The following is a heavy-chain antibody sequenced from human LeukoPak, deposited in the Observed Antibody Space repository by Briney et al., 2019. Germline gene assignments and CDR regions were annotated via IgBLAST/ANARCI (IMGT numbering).Heavy chain of an antibody. CDR3: ARALGYCSSTSCYSDYYYYMDV. CDR1: GGSFSGYY. D-gene: IGHD2-2*01. Sequence: SETPSLTCAVYGGSFSGYYWSWIRQPPGKGLEWIGEINHSGSTNYNPSLKSRVTISVDTSKNQFSLKLSSATAADTAVYYCARALGYCSSTSCYSDYYYYMDVWGKGTTVTVSS. V-gene: IGHV4-34*01. CDR2: INHSGST. J-gene: IGHJ6*03.